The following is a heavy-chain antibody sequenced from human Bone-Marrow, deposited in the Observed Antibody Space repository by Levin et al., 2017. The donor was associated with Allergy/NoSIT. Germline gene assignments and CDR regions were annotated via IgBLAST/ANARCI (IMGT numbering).Heavy chain of an antibody. CDR3: AKDTSSRGFCPSNSCYNVFGMDV. CDR1: GLTFDEYA. Sequence: PGGSLRLSCAASGLTFDEYAMHWVRQGPGKGLEWVSGISRDSGSIGYADSVKGRFTISRDNAKNSLYLQMNSLRAEDTALYYCAKDTSSRGFCPSNSCYNVFGMDVWGQGTTVTVSS. V-gene: IGHV3-9*01. J-gene: IGHJ6*02. CDR2: ISRDSGSI. D-gene: IGHD2-2*02.